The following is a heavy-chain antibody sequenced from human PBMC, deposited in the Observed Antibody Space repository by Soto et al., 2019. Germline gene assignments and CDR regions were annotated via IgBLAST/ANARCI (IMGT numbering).Heavy chain of an antibody. Sequence: SGSIELASTLSGGSICITVDAVAWIRQHPGKGMEWIGSIYYSGSTYYNPSLKSRVTISVDTSKNQYSLKLSSVTAADTAVYYCARHQCPPRTDYYDSRVSWLDSLGQGTLVIVSP. V-gene: IGHV4-39*01. CDR2: IYYSGST. J-gene: IGHJ5*01. CDR1: GGSICITVDA. CDR3: ARHQCPPRTDYYDSRVSWLDS. D-gene: IGHD3-22*01.